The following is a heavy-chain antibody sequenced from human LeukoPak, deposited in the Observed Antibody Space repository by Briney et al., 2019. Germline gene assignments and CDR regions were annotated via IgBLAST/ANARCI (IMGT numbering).Heavy chain of an antibody. D-gene: IGHD2-2*01. Sequence: VASVKVSCKASGGTFSSYAISWVRQAPGQGLEWMGGIIPIFGTANYAQKFQGRVTITADESTSTAYMELSSLRSEDTAVYYCARVGYQLKLVDWDYFDYWGQGTLVTVSS. V-gene: IGHV1-69*13. J-gene: IGHJ4*02. CDR1: GGTFSSYA. CDR3: ARVGYQLKLVDWDYFDY. CDR2: IIPIFGTA.